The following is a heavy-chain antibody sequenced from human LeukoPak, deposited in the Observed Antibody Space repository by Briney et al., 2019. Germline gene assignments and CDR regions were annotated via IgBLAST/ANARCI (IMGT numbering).Heavy chain of an antibody. V-gene: IGHV3-7*01. J-gene: IGHJ4*02. Sequence: PGGSLRLSCTASGFTFSAYWMTWVRQAPGRGLEWVANIKQDGSEKYYVDSVKGRFIFSRDNAKNTLYLQMNSLRVEDTAVYYCVGYYGIDYWGQGTLVTVSS. CDR3: VGYYGIDY. D-gene: IGHD3-10*01. CDR1: GFTFSAYW. CDR2: IKQDGSEK.